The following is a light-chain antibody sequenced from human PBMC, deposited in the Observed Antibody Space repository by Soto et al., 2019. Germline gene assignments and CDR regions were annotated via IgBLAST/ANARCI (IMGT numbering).Light chain of an antibody. CDR2: AVS. CDR1: QRVNIN. Sequence: PSERATLSCRASQRVNINLAWYQQKPGQAPRLLIHAVSTRATGVPARFSGSGSGTEFTPTISSLQSEDFAVYYCQQYNDWRTFGQGTKVDIK. CDR3: QQYNDWRT. V-gene: IGKV3-15*01. J-gene: IGKJ1*01.